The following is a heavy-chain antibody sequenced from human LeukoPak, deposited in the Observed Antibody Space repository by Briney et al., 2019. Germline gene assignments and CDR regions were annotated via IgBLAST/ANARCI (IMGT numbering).Heavy chain of an antibody. CDR3: ARDEYGDYQFDY. J-gene: IGHJ4*02. CDR1: GFTFSSYS. Sequence: PGGSLRLSCAASGFTFSSYSMNWVRQAPGKGLEWVSSISSSSSYIYYADSVKGRFTISRDNAKNSLYLQMNSLRAEDTAVYYCARDEYGDYQFDYWGQGTLVTVSS. V-gene: IGHV3-21*01. D-gene: IGHD4-17*01. CDR2: ISSSSSYI.